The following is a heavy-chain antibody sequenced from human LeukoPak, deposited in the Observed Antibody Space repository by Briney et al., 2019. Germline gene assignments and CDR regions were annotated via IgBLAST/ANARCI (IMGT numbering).Heavy chain of an antibody. V-gene: IGHV3-23*01. Sequence: GGSLRLSCAASGFSFSSYAMNWVRQAPGKGLQWVSGIGDSGVSTYYADSVRGRFTISRDNSKNTVYLQMNSLRAEDTAVYYCAKGVRGNERPLFDGWGQGTLVTVSS. CDR2: IGDSGVST. CDR1: GFSFSSYA. CDR3: AKGVRGNERPLFDG. D-gene: IGHD2-8*01. J-gene: IGHJ4*02.